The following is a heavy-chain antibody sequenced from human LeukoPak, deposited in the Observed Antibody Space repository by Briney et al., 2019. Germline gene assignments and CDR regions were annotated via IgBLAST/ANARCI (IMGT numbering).Heavy chain of an antibody. CDR2: INDDGSFR. CDR1: GITFSGAW. D-gene: IGHD3-10*01. CDR3: ARVSGPGMNEYYHL. Sequence: GGSLRLSCAASGITFSGAWMHWVRQAPGKGLVWVSRINDDGSFRRYANSVKGRFTVSRDNAKNTLFLQMDSLRAEDTAVYYCARVSGPGMNEYYHLWGQGTLVTVSS. V-gene: IGHV3-74*01. J-gene: IGHJ1*01.